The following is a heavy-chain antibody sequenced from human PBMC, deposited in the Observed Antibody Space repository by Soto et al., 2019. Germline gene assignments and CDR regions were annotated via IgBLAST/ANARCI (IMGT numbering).Heavy chain of an antibody. CDR2: IIPIFGTA. CDR1: GYSFTSYW. Sequence: PGESLKISCKGSGYSFTSYWISWVRQAPGQGLEWMGGIIPIFGTANYAQKFQGRVTITADESTSTAYMELSSLRSEDTAVYYCARSLAVAGTSLSGYYYYGMDVWGQGTTVTVSS. D-gene: IGHD6-19*01. CDR3: ARSLAVAGTSLSGYYYYGMDV. V-gene: IGHV1-69*01. J-gene: IGHJ6*02.